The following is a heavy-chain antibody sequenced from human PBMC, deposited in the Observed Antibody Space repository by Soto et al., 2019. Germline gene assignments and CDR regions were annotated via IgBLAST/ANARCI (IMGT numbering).Heavy chain of an antibody. J-gene: IGHJ6*02. CDR1: SVAISRYH. V-gene: IGHV4-59*08. D-gene: IGHD3-10*01. CDR3: ARLGFGALHGLVDV. CDR2: VHYSWGS. Sequence: QLLLQDSGPGLVKPSESMARPCTVSSVAISRYHWSWTRQTPGKGLEWIGYVHYSWGSNYSPSLKSGLAIALDASENPSSLTLTSVTATGTDVYYCARLGFGALHGLVDVWGQGNTVSVSS.